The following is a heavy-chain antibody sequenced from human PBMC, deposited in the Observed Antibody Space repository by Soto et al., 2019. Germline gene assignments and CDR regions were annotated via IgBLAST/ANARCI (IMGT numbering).Heavy chain of an antibody. J-gene: IGHJ4*02. CDR2: ISAYNGNT. CDR3: ALRLGYCTNGVCYFDY. Sequence: QVQLVQSGAEVKKPGASVKVSCKASGYTFTSYGISWVRQAPGQGLEWMGWISAYNGNTNYAQKLQGRVTMTTDTSTSTGYMELRSLRSDDTAVYYCALRLGYCTNGVCYFDYWGQGTLVTVSS. V-gene: IGHV1-18*04. CDR1: GYTFTSYG. D-gene: IGHD2-8*01.